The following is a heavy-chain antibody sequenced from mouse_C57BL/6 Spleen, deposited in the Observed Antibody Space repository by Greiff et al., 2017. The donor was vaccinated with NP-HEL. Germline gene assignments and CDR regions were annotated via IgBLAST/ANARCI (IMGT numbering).Heavy chain of an antibody. CDR2: ISGGGGNT. CDR1: GFTFSSYP. CDR3: ARAYYSNLYYAMDY. J-gene: IGHJ4*01. Sequence: EVQLVESGGGLVKPGGSLKLSCAASGFTFSSYPMSWVRQTPEKRLEWVATISGGGGNTYYPDSVKGRFTISRDNAKNTLYLQMSSLRSEDTALYYCARAYYSNLYYAMDYWGQGTSVTVSS. D-gene: IGHD2-5*01. V-gene: IGHV5-9*01.